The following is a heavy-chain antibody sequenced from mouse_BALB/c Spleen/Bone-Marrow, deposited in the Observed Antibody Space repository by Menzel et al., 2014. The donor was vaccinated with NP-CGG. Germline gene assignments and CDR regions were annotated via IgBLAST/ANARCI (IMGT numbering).Heavy chain of an antibody. CDR1: GYSFTSYW. Sequence: QVQLQQPGPQLVRPGASVKISCKASGYSFTSYWMHWVKQRPGQGLEWIGMIDPSDSETRLNQMFKDKATLTVDKSSSTAYMQPSSPPFEDSAVYYCASYGSSPAWFAYWGQGTLVTVSA. V-gene: IGHV1S127*01. CDR3: ASYGSSPAWFAY. D-gene: IGHD1-1*01. CDR2: IDPSDSET. J-gene: IGHJ3*01.